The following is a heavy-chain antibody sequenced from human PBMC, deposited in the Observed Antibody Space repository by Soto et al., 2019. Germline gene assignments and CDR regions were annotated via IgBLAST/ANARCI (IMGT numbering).Heavy chain of an antibody. CDR1: GYTFSNYD. Sequence: GGSLRLSCAASGYTFSNYDLSWVRQAPGKGLEWVSSISNSGDVTPYADSVRGRFIISRDNAKNSLYLQMNSLRAEDTAVYYCARVKLGYCISTSCYHDYWGQGTLVTVSS. D-gene: IGHD2-2*01. J-gene: IGHJ4*02. CDR2: ISNSGDVT. CDR3: ARVKLGYCISTSCYHDY. V-gene: IGHV3-21*01.